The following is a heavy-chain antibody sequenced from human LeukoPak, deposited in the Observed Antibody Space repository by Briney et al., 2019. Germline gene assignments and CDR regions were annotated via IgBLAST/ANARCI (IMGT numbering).Heavy chain of an antibody. CDR3: ARGRGRVRGVIIWLYYYYMDV. J-gene: IGHJ6*03. V-gene: IGHV1-8*01. CDR1: GYTFTNYA. D-gene: IGHD3-10*01. CDR2: TNPNSGNT. Sequence: ASVKVSCKASGYTFTNYAMNWVRQSPGQGLEWMGWTNPNSGNTGYAQKFQGRVTITRNTSISTAYMELSSLRSEDTAVYYCARGRGRVRGVIIWLYYYYMDVWGKGTTVTVSS.